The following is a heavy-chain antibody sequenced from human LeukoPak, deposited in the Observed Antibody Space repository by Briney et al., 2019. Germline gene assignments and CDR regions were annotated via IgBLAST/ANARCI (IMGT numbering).Heavy chain of an antibody. CDR1: GGSFSGYY. Sequence: SETLSLTCAVYGGSFSGYYWRWIRQPPGKGLEWIGEINHSGSTNYNPSLKSRVTISVDTSKTQFSLKLSSVTAADTAVYYCARDPYHWNYGYFDYWGQGTLVTVSS. J-gene: IGHJ4*02. D-gene: IGHD1-7*01. CDR2: INHSGST. V-gene: IGHV4-34*01. CDR3: ARDPYHWNYGYFDY.